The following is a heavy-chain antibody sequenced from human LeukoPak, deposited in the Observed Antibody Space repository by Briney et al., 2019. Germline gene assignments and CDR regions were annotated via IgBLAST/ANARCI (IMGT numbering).Heavy chain of an antibody. CDR3: TTDLGTYYHGSQRLIPIDY. CDR2: IKSKTDGETT. CDR1: GFTFTNAW. Sequence: GGSLRLSCVDSGFTFTNAWMSWVRQAPGKELEWIGRIKSKTDGETTNYAEPVRGRLTISRDDSKSAVYLQMNSLKIEDTAVYYCTTDLGTYYHGSQRLIPIDYWGQGTLVTVSS. V-gene: IGHV3-15*01. J-gene: IGHJ4*02. D-gene: IGHD3-10*01.